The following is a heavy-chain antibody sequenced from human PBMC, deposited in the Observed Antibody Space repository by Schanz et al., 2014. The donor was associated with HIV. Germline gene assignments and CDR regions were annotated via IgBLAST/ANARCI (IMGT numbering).Heavy chain of an antibody. J-gene: IGHJ6*02. V-gene: IGHV1-69*01. CDR2: IIPIFGTA. D-gene: IGHD3-9*01. CDR1: GGTFSSHA. CDR3: GTPEKGRSMRMTLITGRWTAYSSCAMDV. Sequence: QVQLVPSGAEVKKPGSSVKVSCKASGGTFSSHAISWVRQAPGQGLEWMGGIIPIFGTANYARQFQGRVTITADESTSTASMDVSSVRSEDTAVYYCGTPEKGRSMRMTLITGRWTAYSSCAMDVWGPGTTVTVSS.